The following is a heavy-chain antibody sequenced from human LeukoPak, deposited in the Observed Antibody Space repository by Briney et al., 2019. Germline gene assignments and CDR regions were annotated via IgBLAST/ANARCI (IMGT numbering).Heavy chain of an antibody. CDR2: ISCSGGST. D-gene: IGHD2-15*01. CDR1: GFTFCIYA. Sequence: PGGSLRRSCAASGFTFCIYAMSWVRQAPGKGLEWVSAISCSGGSTYYADSVKGRFTIYRDNAKATLYLPMTSLRAEDTAVYYCAKALGGGNYYAYWGQGTLVTVSS. V-gene: IGHV3-23*01. CDR3: AKALGGGNYYAY. J-gene: IGHJ4*02.